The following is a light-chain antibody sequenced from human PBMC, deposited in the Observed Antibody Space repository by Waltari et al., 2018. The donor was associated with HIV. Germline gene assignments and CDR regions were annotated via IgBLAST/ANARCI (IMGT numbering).Light chain of an antibody. CDR1: KLGERY. V-gene: IGLV3-1*01. CDR3: QAWDRNIVV. J-gene: IGLJ2*01. Sequence: SYDLSQPPSVSVSPGQTANITCSGDKLGERYTCWYQHKAGQSPVLVIYKDTKRPSGIPGRFSGSNSGNTATLTISGALPTDDSDYYCQAWDRNIVVFGGGTKLTVL. CDR2: KDT.